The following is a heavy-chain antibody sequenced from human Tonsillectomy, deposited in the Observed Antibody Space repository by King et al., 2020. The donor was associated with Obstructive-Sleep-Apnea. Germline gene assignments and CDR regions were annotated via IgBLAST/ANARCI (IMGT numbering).Heavy chain of an antibody. D-gene: IGHD3-10*01. Sequence: VQLVESGGGLVQPGRSLRLSCGASGFTFDDYAMYWVRQAPGKGLEWVSGISWNSGSIAYADSVQGRFTISRDHAKNSLYLQMNNLRAEDTALYYCAKDLFYSGSGSYFDYWGQGTLVTVSS. CDR1: GFTFDDYA. CDR2: ISWNSGSI. V-gene: IGHV3-9*01. J-gene: IGHJ4*02. CDR3: AKDLFYSGSGSYFDY.